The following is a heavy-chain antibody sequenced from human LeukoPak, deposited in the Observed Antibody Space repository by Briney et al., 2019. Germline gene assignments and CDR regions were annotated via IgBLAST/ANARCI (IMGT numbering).Heavy chain of an antibody. V-gene: IGHV1-8*01. CDR2: MNPNSGNT. Sequence: GASVKVSCKASGYTFTSYDINWVRQATGQGLEWMGWMNPNSGNTGYAQKFQGRVTMTRSTSISTAYMELSSLGSEDTAVYYCARGREDIVPTWGQGTLVTVSS. CDR3: ARGREDIVPT. D-gene: IGHD5-12*01. CDR1: GYTFTSYD. J-gene: IGHJ1*01.